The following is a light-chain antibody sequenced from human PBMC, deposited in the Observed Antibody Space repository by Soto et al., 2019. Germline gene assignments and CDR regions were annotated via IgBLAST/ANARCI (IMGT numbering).Light chain of an antibody. CDR2: EVN. CDR3: SSYTRSSTLI. Sequence: QSALTQPASVSGSPGQSITISCTGTGRDIGTYNYVSWYQQHPGKAPKLLIYEVNNRPSGVSDRFSGSKSDYTASLTISGLQAEDEAHYYCSSYTRSSTLIFGTGTKVTVL. CDR1: GRDIGTYNY. J-gene: IGLJ1*01. V-gene: IGLV2-14*03.